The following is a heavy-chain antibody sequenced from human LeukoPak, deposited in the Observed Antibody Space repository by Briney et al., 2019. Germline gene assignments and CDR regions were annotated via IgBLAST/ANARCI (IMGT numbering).Heavy chain of an antibody. D-gene: IGHD6-13*01. CDR3: ACPYRSRFDY. J-gene: IGHJ4*02. CDR1: GFTFSDFH. V-gene: IGHV3-11*01. Sequence: GGSLRLSCVVSGFTFSDFHMSWLRQAPGKGLEWISYITNSGSDIEYADSVKGRFTISWDNAKKSLYLEMNTLRAEDTAIYYCACPYRSRFDYWGQGTLVTVSS. CDR2: ITNSGSDI.